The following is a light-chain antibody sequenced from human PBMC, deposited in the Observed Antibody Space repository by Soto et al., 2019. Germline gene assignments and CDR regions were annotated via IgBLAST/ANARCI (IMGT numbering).Light chain of an antibody. Sequence: QSVLTQPASVSGSPGQSITISCSGTSSDIGSYNRVSWYQQYPGKAPKLIIYDVTNRPSGVSSRFSGSKSGNTASLTISGLPAEDEADYYCNSFTISSTYVFGTGNKVTVL. V-gene: IGLV2-14*01. CDR1: SSDIGSYNR. CDR2: DVT. CDR3: NSFTISSTYV. J-gene: IGLJ1*01.